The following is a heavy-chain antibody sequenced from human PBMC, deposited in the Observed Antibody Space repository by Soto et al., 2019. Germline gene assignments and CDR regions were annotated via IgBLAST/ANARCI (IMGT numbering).Heavy chain of an antibody. CDR1: GHLFTNHW. CDR3: ARRYFDSRHGCER. J-gene: IGHJ3*01. Sequence: EESLKISCKGSGHLFTNHWIGWVRQIPWKGLEWMGLIFTVDSETKTSPSFQGHVSFSVDNSINTVYLRWTSLKTTDTGIYFCARRYFDSRHGCERWGQRTMVGVSS. CDR2: IFTVDSET. D-gene: IGHD3-9*01. V-gene: IGHV5-51*01.